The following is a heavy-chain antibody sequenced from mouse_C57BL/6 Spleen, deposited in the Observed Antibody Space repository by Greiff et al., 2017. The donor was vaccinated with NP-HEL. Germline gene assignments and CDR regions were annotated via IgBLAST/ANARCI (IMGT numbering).Heavy chain of an antibody. V-gene: IGHV1-52*01. J-gene: IGHJ2*01. CDR3: ARNELTGTQYYFDD. D-gene: IGHD4-1*01. Sequence: QVQLKQPGAELVRPGSSVKLSCKASGYTFTSYWMHWVKQRPIQGLEWIGNIDPSDSETHYNQKFKDKATLTVDKTSSTAYMQLSSLTSEDSAVYYCARNELTGTQYYFDDWGKGTTLTVSS. CDR1: GYTFTSYW. CDR2: IDPSDSET.